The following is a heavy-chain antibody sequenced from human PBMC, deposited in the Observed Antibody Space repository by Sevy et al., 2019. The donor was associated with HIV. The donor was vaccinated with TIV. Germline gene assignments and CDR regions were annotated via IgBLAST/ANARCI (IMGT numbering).Heavy chain of an antibody. CDR2: FNHSGST. CDR3: ARANGVYGDYFDS. V-gene: IGHV4-34*01. CDR1: GGSFSGYY. J-gene: IGHJ4*02. D-gene: IGHD4-17*01. Sequence: SETLSLSCAVYGGSFSGYYWTWIRQPPGKGPEWIGEFNHSGSTKYNPSLKSRVTISVDRSKNQFSLKLSSVTAADMAVYYCARANGVYGDYFDSWGQGTLVTVSS.